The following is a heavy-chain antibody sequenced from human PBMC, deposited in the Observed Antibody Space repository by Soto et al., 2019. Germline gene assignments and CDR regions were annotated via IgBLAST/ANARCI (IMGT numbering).Heavy chain of an antibody. D-gene: IGHD2-21*02. CDR3: AREVVTAIQYYYYYYGMDV. CDR1: GFTFSSYA. J-gene: IGHJ6*02. V-gene: IGHV3-30-3*01. Sequence: GGSLRLSCAASGFTFSSYAMHWVRQAPGKGLEWVAVISYDGSNKYYADSVKGRFTISRDNSKNTLYLQMNSLRAEDTAVYYCAREVVTAIQYYYYYYGMDVWGQGTTVTVSS. CDR2: ISYDGSNK.